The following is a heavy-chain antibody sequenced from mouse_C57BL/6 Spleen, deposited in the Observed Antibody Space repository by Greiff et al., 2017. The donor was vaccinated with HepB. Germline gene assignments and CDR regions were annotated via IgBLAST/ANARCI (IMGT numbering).Heavy chain of an antibody. V-gene: IGHV1-84*01. CDR3: ARSEADYYGSSAYFDY. D-gene: IGHD1-1*01. CDR2: IYPGSGNT. J-gene: IGHJ2*01. Sequence: QVQLQQSGPELVKPGASVKISCKASGYTFPDYYINWVKQRPGQGLEWIGWIYPGSGNTKYNEKFKGKATLTVDTSSSTAYMQLSSLTSEDSAVYFCARSEADYYGSSAYFDYWGQGTTLTVSS. CDR1: GYTFPDYY.